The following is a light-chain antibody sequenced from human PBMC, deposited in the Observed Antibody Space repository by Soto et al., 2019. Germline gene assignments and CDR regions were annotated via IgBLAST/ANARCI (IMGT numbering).Light chain of an antibody. CDR2: EHN. CDR3: QSYDRSNVV. V-gene: IGLV6-57*01. J-gene: IGLJ3*02. CDR1: SGSVASYY. Sequence: NFMLTQPHSVSGSPGKTVTISCTRSSGSVASYYVQWYQQRPGSSPTTVIYEHNQRPSGVPDRFSGSIDSSSNSASLTISGLKTEDEADYYCQSYDRSNVVFGGGTKLTVL.